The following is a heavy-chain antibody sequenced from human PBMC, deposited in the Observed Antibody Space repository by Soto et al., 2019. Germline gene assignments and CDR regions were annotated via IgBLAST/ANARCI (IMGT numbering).Heavy chain of an antibody. V-gene: IGHV4-38-2*02. CDR1: GYSISSGYY. J-gene: IGHJ5*02. CDR3: ACAFGGHWGWGHWSDL. Sequence: SETLSLTCTVSGYSISSGYYWSWIRQTPGKGLEWIGSISHSGTSFYNPSLRSRVTISMDTSNNHFSLKLNSLTATDTDVYFCACAFGGHWGWGHWSDLWGQGTLVTVSS. CDR2: ISHSGTS. D-gene: IGHD2-8*02.